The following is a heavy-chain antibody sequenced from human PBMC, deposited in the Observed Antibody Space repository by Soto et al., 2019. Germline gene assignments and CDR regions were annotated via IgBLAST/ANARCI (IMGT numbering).Heavy chain of an antibody. CDR3: ARASGCSGGSCAFDP. V-gene: IGHV4-59*01. D-gene: IGHD2-15*01. CDR2: IYYSGST. Sequence: QVQLQESGPGLVKPSETLSLTCTVSGGSISSYYWSWIRQPPGKGLGWIGYIYYSGSTNYNPSLKSRVTISLDTSKNQFSLKLSSVIAADTALYYCARASGCSGGSCAFDPWGQGTLVTVSS. CDR1: GGSISSYY. J-gene: IGHJ5*02.